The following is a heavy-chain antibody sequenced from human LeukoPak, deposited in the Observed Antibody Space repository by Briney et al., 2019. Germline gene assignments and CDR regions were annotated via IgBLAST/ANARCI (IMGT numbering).Heavy chain of an antibody. CDR1: GFTFSRYG. CDR2: TRFDGKNK. D-gene: IGHD3-9*01. J-gene: IGHJ4*02. V-gene: IGHV3-30*02. CDR3: ARGSQYNILTGFIVGAMDDFDY. Sequence: GGSLRLSCAASGFTFSRYGMHWVRQAPGKGLGWVSFTRFDGKNKYYADSVKGRFTISKDSSKNTLDLQMNSLRTEDTAVYYCARGSQYNILTGFIVGAMDDFDYWGQGTLVTVSS.